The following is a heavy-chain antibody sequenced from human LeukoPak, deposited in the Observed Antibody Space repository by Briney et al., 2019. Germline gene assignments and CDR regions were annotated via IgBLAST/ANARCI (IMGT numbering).Heavy chain of an antibody. J-gene: IGHJ4*02. V-gene: IGHV1-69*04. CDR2: IIPILGIV. Sequence: SVKVSCKASGGTFRSYAISGVRQAPGQGLEWMGRIIPILGIVSYAQKFQGRVTITADKTTSTGYMQLSSLRSEDTAVYYCARAPLNYYDRSVLKGYYFDYWGQGTLVTVSS. CDR1: GGTFRSYA. D-gene: IGHD3-22*01. CDR3: ARAPLNYYDRSVLKGYYFDY.